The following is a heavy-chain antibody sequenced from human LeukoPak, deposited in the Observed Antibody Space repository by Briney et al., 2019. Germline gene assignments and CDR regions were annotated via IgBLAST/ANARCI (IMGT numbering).Heavy chain of an antibody. Sequence: SQTLSLTCVISGDSVSNNSASWNWIRQPPSRGLEWLGRTYYRSRWYKDYAVSVKSRITINPDTSKNQFSLQLNSVTPEDTAVYYCARWLTTWGQGTLVAVSS. CDR1: GDSVSNNSAS. CDR2: TYYRSRWYK. V-gene: IGHV6-1*01. D-gene: IGHD4-11*01. CDR3: ARWLTT. J-gene: IGHJ5*02.